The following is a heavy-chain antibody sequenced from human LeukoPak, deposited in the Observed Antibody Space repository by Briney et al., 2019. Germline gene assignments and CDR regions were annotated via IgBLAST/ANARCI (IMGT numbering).Heavy chain of an antibody. Sequence: GGSLRLSCAASGFTFSSYSMNWVRQAPGKGLEWVSSISSSSSYIYYADSVKGRFTISRDNAKNSLYLQMNSLRAEDTAVYYCARALSTYIAALDYWGQGTLVTVSS. CDR1: GFTFSSYS. V-gene: IGHV3-21*01. CDR2: ISSSSSYI. D-gene: IGHD6-25*01. CDR3: ARALSTYIAALDY. J-gene: IGHJ4*02.